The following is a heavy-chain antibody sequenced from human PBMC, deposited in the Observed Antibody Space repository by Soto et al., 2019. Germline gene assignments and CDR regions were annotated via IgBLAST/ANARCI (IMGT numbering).Heavy chain of an antibody. V-gene: IGHV3-23*01. D-gene: IGHD3-9*01. Sequence: RGSLRLSCAVSGFTPTTTPLSWVRQPPGKGLEWVATVSGAASHTYYVDSVRGRFFISRDNSKNAVTLQMNNLTVDDTAVYYCATSFRYFDNWGQGTRVTVYS. CDR1: GFTPTTTP. CDR3: ATSFRYFDN. J-gene: IGHJ4*02. CDR2: VSGAASHT.